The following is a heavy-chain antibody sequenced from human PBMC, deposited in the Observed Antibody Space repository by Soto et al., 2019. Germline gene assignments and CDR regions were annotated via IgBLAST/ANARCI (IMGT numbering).Heavy chain of an antibody. V-gene: IGHV2-5*02. CDR1: GFSLSTSGVG. CDR3: AHSLTGLFDP. J-gene: IGHJ5*02. Sequence: QITLKESGPTLVKPTQTLTLTCTFSGFSLSTSGVGVGWIRQPPGKALEWLALIYCDDDKHYSPSLKSRLTIXKATSKNQLVLTMTNMDPVDTATYSCAHSLTGLFDPWGQGTLVTVSS. CDR2: IYCDDDK.